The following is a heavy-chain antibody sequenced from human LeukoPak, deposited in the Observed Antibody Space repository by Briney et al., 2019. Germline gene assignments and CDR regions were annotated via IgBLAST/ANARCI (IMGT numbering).Heavy chain of an antibody. CDR2: ISSSGSTI. CDR3: AELGITMIGGV. D-gene: IGHD3-10*02. CDR1: GFTFSTYS. Sequence: GGSLRLSCAASGFTFSTYSFNWVRQAPGKGLEWVSYISSSGSTIYYADSVKGRFTISRDNAKNSLYLQMNSLRAEDTAVYYCAELGITMIGGVWGKGTTATISS. J-gene: IGHJ6*04. V-gene: IGHV3-48*04.